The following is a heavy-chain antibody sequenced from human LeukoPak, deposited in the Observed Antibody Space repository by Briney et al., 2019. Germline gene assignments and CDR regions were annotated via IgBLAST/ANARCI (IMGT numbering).Heavy chain of an antibody. J-gene: IGHJ4*02. CDR1: ELTFSSYG. CDR3: ARDAPGDGYNSPDY. V-gene: IGHV3-33*01. CDR2: IWQEGSNK. Sequence: PGGSLRLYCAASELTFSSYGMHWVRQAPGKGLERAAVIWQEGSNKYYADSVKGRFTISRDNSKYTLYLQMNSLRAEDTAVYYCARDAPGDGYNSPDYWGQGTLVTVSS. D-gene: IGHD5-24*01.